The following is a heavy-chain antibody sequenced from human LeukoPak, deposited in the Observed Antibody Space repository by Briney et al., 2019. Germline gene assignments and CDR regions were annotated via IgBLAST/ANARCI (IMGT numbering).Heavy chain of an antibody. CDR2: INHSGSN. J-gene: IGHJ4*02. V-gene: IGHV4-34*01. Sequence: SGTLCLTCAVSGGSFSGYYWSWIRQPPGKGLEWIGEINHSGSNNYNPYLKSRVTISVATTKNQFSLKLSSVPAADTAVYYCARDGPDGAVDGVKPFDYWGQGTLVTVSS. D-gene: IGHD6-19*01. CDR3: ARDGPDGAVDGVKPFDY. CDR1: GGSFSGYY.